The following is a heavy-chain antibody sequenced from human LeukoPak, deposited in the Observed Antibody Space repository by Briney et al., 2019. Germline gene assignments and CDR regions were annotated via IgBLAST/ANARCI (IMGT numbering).Heavy chain of an antibody. V-gene: IGHV3-23*01. CDR2: ISGSGGST. D-gene: IGHD6-6*01. CDR1: GFTFSSYA. Sequence: GGSLRLSCAASGFTFSSYAMSWVRQAPGEGLEWVSAISGSGGSTYYADSVKGRFTISRDNSKNTLYLQMNSLRAEDTAVYYCAKDLYSSSAGDAFDIWGQGTMVTVSS. J-gene: IGHJ3*02. CDR3: AKDLYSSSAGDAFDI.